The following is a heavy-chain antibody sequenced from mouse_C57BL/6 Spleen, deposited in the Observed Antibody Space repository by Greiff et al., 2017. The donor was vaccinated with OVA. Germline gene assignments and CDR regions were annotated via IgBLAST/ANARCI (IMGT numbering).Heavy chain of an antibody. CDR3: ARTPLWSHGDYYAMDY. J-gene: IGHJ4*01. CDR1: GFTFSSYT. V-gene: IGHV5-9*01. Sequence: EVKLMESGGGLVKPGGSLKLSCAASGFTFSSYTMSWVRQTPEKRLEWVATISGGGGNTYYPDSVKGRFTISRDNAKNTLYLQMSSLRSEDTALYYCARTPLWSHGDYYAMDYWGQGTSVTVSS. CDR2: ISGGGGNT. D-gene: IGHD1-1*02.